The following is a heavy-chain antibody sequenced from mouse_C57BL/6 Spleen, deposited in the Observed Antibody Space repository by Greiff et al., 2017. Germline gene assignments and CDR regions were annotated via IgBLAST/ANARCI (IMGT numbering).Heavy chain of an antibody. V-gene: IGHV5-15*01. CDR3: ARCVSHVYFDH. Sequence: EVQLVESGGGLVQPGGSLKLSCAASGFTFSDYGMAWVRQAPRKGPEWVAFISNLAYSIYYADTVTGRFTISRENAKNTLYLEMSSLRSEDTAMYYCARCVSHVYFDHWAQGTTLTV. CDR1: GFTFSDYG. CDR2: ISNLAYSI. J-gene: IGHJ2*01.